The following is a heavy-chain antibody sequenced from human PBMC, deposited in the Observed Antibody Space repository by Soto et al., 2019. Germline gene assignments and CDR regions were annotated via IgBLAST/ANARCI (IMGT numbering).Heavy chain of an antibody. V-gene: IGHV4-59*08. D-gene: IGHD3-10*02. J-gene: IGHJ2*01. Sequence: QVQLQESGPGLVKPSETLSLTCTVSGGSISSYYWSWIRQPPGKGLEWIGYIYYSGSTNYNPSLKSRVTISVDTSKNQLSLKLSYVTAADTAVYYCARNGYYVPYWYFDLWGRGTLVTVSS. CDR2: IYYSGST. CDR1: GGSISSYY. CDR3: ARNGYYVPYWYFDL.